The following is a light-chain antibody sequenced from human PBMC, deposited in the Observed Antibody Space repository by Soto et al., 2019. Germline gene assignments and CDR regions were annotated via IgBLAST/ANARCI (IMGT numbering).Light chain of an antibody. Sequence: QSVLTQPASVSGSPGQSITISCTGTSSDVGGYDYVSGYQRHPGKAPELMIYEVVNRPSWVPNRFSGSKSGNTASLTISGLQAGGEADYYCCSFASSSTYVFGAETKVTV. CDR2: EVV. CDR1: SSDVGGYDY. J-gene: IGLJ1*01. CDR3: CSFASSSTYV. V-gene: IGLV2-14*01.